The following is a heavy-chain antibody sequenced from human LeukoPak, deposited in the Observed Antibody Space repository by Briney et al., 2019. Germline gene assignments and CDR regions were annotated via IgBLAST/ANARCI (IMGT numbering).Heavy chain of an antibody. Sequence: GGSLRLSCAASGFTVSSNYMSWVRQAPGKGLEWVSVIYSGGSTYYADSVKGRFTISRHNSKNTLYLQMNSLRAEDTAVYYCARGGTGTTGHVYYYYGMDVWGQGTTVTASS. CDR3: ARGGTGTTGHVYYYYGMDV. CDR1: GFTVSSNY. J-gene: IGHJ6*02. V-gene: IGHV3-53*04. CDR2: IYSGGST. D-gene: IGHD1-1*01.